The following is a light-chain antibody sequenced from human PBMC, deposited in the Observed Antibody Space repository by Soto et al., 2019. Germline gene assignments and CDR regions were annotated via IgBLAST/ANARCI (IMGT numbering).Light chain of an antibody. Sequence: KMSAAALSVNQGERATLSCRASQRVSSNLAWYQQKPGQAPRLLIYGASTRATGIPARFSGSGSGTEFTLTISSLQSEDFAVYYCQQYNTWPPSTFGHG. V-gene: IGKV3-15*01. CDR3: QQYNTWPPST. CDR1: QRVSSN. CDR2: GAS. J-gene: IGKJ1*01.